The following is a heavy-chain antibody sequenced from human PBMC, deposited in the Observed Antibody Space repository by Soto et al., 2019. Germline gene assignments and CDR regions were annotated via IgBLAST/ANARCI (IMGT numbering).Heavy chain of an antibody. CDR3: AKPLGLLRRAMAQDSDY. J-gene: IGHJ4*02. V-gene: IGHV3-30*18. D-gene: IGHD5-18*01. Sequence: ESGGGVVQPGRSLRLSCAASGFTFSSYGMNWVRQAPGKGLEWVAVVSYDEITKYYADSVKGRFTISRDNSKNTVYLQMNSLRPEDTAVYYCAKPLGLLRRAMAQDSDYWGQGTLVTVSS. CDR1: GFTFSSYG. CDR2: VSYDEITK.